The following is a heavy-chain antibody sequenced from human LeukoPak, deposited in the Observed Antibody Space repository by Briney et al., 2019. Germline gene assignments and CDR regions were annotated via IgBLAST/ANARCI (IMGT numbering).Heavy chain of an antibody. CDR3: AKERQTGDYFTSDF. D-gene: IGHD4-17*01. Sequence: GGSLRLSCAASGFSFSTYTMNWVRQAPGKGLEWVSAVNGRGDSTFYADSVKGQFTISRDNSKSTVYLQMNSLRADDTAVYYCAKERQTGDYFTSDFWGQGTLVTVSS. CDR2: VNGRGDST. J-gene: IGHJ4*02. V-gene: IGHV3-23*01. CDR1: GFSFSTYT.